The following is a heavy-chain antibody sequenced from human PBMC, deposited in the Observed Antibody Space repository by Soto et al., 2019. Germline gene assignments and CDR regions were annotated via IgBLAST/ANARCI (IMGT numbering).Heavy chain of an antibody. CDR3: AKWPPYTKMGVTSH. V-gene: IGHV3-23*01. D-gene: IGHD1-26*01. CDR1: GFAFNSSA. J-gene: IGHJ4*02. CDR2: ITVAGGGT. Sequence: EVQLLESGGGLVQPGGSLRLSCAASGFAFNSSAMAWVRQTPGKGLQWVSAITVAGGGTYYADSVKGRFAISRDNSKKTLYLQMNSLSAEATALYFCAKWPPYTKMGVTSHWGQGTLVTVSS.